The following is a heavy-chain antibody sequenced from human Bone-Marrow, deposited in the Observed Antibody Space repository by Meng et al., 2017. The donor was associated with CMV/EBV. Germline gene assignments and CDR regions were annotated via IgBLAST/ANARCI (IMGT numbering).Heavy chain of an antibody. CDR1: GFTFSSYG. J-gene: IGHJ4*02. Sequence: GESLKISCAASGFTFSSYGMYWVRQAPGKGLEWVSSISSSSSYIYYADSVKGRFTISRDNAKNSLYLQMNSLRAEDTAVYYCARDFLRAPGIFDYWGQGNLVTVSS. D-gene: IGHD1-1*01. CDR3: ARDFLRAPGIFDY. CDR2: ISSSSSYI. V-gene: IGHV3-21*01.